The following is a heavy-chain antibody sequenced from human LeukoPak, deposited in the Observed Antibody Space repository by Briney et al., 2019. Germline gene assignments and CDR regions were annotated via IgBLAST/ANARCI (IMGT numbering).Heavy chain of an antibody. CDR2: IYSGGST. J-gene: IGHJ6*03. Sequence: PGGSLRLSCAASGFTVSSNYMSWVRQAPGQGLEWVSGIYSGGSTYYADSVEGRFTISRDNSKNTLYLQMNSLRAEDTAVYYCARDPGFVDYYYYYMDVWGKGTTVTVSS. D-gene: IGHD3-10*01. CDR1: GFTVSSNY. V-gene: IGHV3-53*01. CDR3: ARDPGFVDYYYYYMDV.